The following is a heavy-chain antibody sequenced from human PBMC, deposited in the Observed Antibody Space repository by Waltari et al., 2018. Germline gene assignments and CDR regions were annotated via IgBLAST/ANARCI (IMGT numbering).Heavy chain of an antibody. V-gene: IGHV4-4*07. CDR2: IYTSGST. CDR3: ARPYSSGWLDAFDI. Sequence: QVQLQESGPGLVKPSATLSLTCTVSGGSISSYYWSWIRQPAGKGLEWIGRIYTSGSTNYNPSLKSRVTMSVDTSKNQFSLKLSSVTAADTAVYYCARPYSSGWLDAFDIWGQGTMVTVSS. J-gene: IGHJ3*02. D-gene: IGHD6-19*01. CDR1: GGSISSYY.